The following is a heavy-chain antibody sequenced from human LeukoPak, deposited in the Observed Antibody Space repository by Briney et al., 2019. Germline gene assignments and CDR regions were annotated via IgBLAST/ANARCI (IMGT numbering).Heavy chain of an antibody. D-gene: IGHD5-12*01. CDR2: IYHSGST. J-gene: IGHJ4*02. Sequence: SETLSLTCAVYGGSFSGYYWGWIRQPPGEGLGWIGSIYHSGSTYYNPSLKSRVTISVDTSKNQFSLKLSSVTAADTAVYYCASSYSGYGRGLDYWGQGTLVTVSS. CDR1: GGSFSGYY. CDR3: ASSYSGYGRGLDY. V-gene: IGHV4-38-2*01.